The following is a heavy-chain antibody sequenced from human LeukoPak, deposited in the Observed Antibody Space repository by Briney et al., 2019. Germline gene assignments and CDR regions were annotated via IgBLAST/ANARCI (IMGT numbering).Heavy chain of an antibody. Sequence: ASVKVSCKASGGTFSSYAISWVRQAPGQGLEWMGRIIPTLGIANYAQKFQGRVTITADKSTSTAYMELSSLRSEDTAVYYCARPAQAGSGWYEDWFDPWGQGTLVTVSS. J-gene: IGHJ5*02. CDR1: GGTFSSYA. CDR2: IIPTLGIA. D-gene: IGHD6-19*01. CDR3: ARPAQAGSGWYEDWFDP. V-gene: IGHV1-69*04.